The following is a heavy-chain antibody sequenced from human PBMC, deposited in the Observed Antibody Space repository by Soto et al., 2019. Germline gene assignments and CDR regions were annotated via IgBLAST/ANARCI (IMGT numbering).Heavy chain of an antibody. CDR2: ISYDGSNK. CDR3: AKGPSGYSYGRPPFDY. D-gene: IGHD5-18*01. CDR1: GFTFSSYG. V-gene: IGHV3-30*18. J-gene: IGHJ4*02. Sequence: QVQLVESGGGVVQPGRSLRLSCAASGFTFSSYGMHWVRQAPGKGLEWVAVISYDGSNKYYADSVKGRFTISRDNSKNTLYLQMNSLRAEDTAVYYCAKGPSGYSYGRPPFDYWGQGTLVTVSS.